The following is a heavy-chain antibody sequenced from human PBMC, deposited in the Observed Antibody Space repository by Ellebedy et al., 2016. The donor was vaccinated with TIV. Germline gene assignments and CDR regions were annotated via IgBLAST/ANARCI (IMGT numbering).Heavy chain of an antibody. V-gene: IGHV3-20*04. CDR2: INWNGGST. D-gene: IGHD7-27*01. CDR1: GFTVSSNY. J-gene: IGHJ4*02. Sequence: PGGSLRLSCAASGFTVSSNYMSWVRQAPGKGLEWVSGINWNGGSTGYADSVKGRFTISRDNAKNSLYLQMNSRRAEDTALYYCARDFVLTGDLYFDYWGQGTLVTVSS. CDR3: ARDFVLTGDLYFDY.